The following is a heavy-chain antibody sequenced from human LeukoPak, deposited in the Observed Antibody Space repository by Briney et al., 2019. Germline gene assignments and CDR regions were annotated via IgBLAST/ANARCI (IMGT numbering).Heavy chain of an antibody. D-gene: IGHD3-9*01. Sequence: SETLSLTCTVSGASMSDYYWSWIRQPPGKGLERIGYIYYTGSTNYNLSLKSRVTMSVDTSKNQISLKLSSVTAADSAVYYCVRRVRYFGQNDYWGQGTLVTVSS. CDR2: IYYTGST. V-gene: IGHV4-59*08. J-gene: IGHJ4*02. CDR1: GASMSDYY. CDR3: VRRVRYFGQNDY.